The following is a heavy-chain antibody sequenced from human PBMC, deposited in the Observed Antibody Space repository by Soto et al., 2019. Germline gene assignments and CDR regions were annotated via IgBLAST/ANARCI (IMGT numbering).Heavy chain of an antibody. V-gene: IGHV3-30*18. CDR1: GFTFSSYG. CDR3: AKDEDVDTAWIDY. CDR2: ISYDGSNK. D-gene: IGHD5-18*01. J-gene: IGHJ4*02. Sequence: QVQLVESGGGVVQPGRSVRLSCAASGFTFSSYGMHWVRQAPGKGLEWVAVISYDGSNKYYADSVKGRFTISRDNSKNTLYLQMNSLRAEDTAVYYCAKDEDVDTAWIDYWGLGTLVTVSS.